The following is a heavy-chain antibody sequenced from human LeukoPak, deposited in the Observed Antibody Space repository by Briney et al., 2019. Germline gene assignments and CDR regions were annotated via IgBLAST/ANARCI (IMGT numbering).Heavy chain of an antibody. CDR3: PYGNFYYGLDV. CDR2: MDTSGST. Sequence: ASETLSLTCTVSGGPLTSYYWSWIRQSAGKGLEWIGRMDTSGSTLYNPSLKSRVSMSVDTSKNHFSLSLTSVTAADTAVYYCPYGNFYYGLDVWGRGTTVTVSS. D-gene: IGHD4-17*01. CDR1: GGPLTSYY. V-gene: IGHV4-4*07. J-gene: IGHJ6*02.